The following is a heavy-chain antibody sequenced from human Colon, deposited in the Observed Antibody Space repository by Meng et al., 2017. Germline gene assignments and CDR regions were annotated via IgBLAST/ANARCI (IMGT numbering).Heavy chain of an antibody. CDR3: AKDPEPQIRHPSIFDY. Sequence: GESLKISCAASGFTFSSYAMSWVRQAPGKGLEWVSAISGSGGSTYYADSVKGRFTIARDNSKNTLYLQMNSLRAEDTAVYYWAKDPEPQIRHPSIFDYWGQGTLVTVSS. D-gene: IGHD2/OR15-2a*01. J-gene: IGHJ4*02. CDR1: GFTFSSYA. V-gene: IGHV3-23*01. CDR2: ISGSGGST.